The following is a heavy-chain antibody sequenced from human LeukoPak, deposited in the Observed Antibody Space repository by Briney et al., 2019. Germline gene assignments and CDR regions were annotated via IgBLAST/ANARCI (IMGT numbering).Heavy chain of an antibody. CDR2: INHSGST. D-gene: IGHD2-2*01. CDR3: ARGNQPLRDFDY. V-gene: IGHV4-34*01. Sequence: SETLSLTCAVYGGSFSGYYRSWIRQPPGKGLEWIGEINHSGSTNYNPSLKSRVTISVDTSKNQFSLKLSSVTAADTAVYYCARGNQPLRDFDYWGQGTLVTVSS. CDR1: GGSFSGYY. J-gene: IGHJ4*02.